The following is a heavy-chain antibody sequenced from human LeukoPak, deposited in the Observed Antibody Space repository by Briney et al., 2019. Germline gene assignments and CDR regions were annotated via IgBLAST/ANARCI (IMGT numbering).Heavy chain of an antibody. Sequence: ASVKVSCKASGYTFTGCYMHWVRQAPGQGLEWMGWINPNSGGTNYAQKFQGRVTMTRDTSISTAYMELSRLRSDDTAVYYCARGDYGGNSEFDYWGQGTLVTVSS. CDR1: GYTFTGCY. D-gene: IGHD4-23*01. V-gene: IGHV1-2*02. J-gene: IGHJ4*02. CDR2: INPNSGGT. CDR3: ARGDYGGNSEFDY.